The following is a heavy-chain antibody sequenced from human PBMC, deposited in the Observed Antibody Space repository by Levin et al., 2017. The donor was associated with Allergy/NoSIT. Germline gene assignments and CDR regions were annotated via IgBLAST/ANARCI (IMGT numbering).Heavy chain of an antibody. CDR1: EFTFSSYG. D-gene: IGHD2-2*02. J-gene: IGHJ6*02. CDR2: ISYDGSNK. Sequence: GESLKISCAASEFTFSSYGMHWVRQAPGKGLEWVAVISYDGSNKYYADSVKGRFTISRDNSKNTVYLQMNSLRAEDTAVYYCAKNQLLYQGYYYGMDVWGQGTTVTVSS. CDR3: AKNQLLYQGYYYGMDV. V-gene: IGHV3-30*18.